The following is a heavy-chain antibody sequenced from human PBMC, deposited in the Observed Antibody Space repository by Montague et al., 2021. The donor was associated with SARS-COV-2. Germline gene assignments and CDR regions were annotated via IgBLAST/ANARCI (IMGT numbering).Heavy chain of an antibody. CDR2: ISTSGTLP. Sequence: SLRLSCAASGFDFTSSEINWVRQAPGKGLEWVSYISTSGTLPSYMDSVKGRFTISRENAKNYVYLQLDSLRAGDTAVYYCVRGVKSTIRGIITKRTPLPRGNMDVWGQGTAVIVSS. V-gene: IGHV3-48*03. CDR3: VRGVKSTIRGIITKRTPLPRGNMDV. CDR1: GFDFTSSE. J-gene: IGHJ6*02. D-gene: IGHD3-10*01.